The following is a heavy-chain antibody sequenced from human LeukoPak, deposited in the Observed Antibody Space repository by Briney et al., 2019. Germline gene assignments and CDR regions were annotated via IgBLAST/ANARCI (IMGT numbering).Heavy chain of an antibody. D-gene: IGHD3-16*01. V-gene: IGHV1-69*06. J-gene: IGHJ6*03. Sequence: SVKVSCKASGGTFSSYAISWVRQAPGQGLEWMGGIIPISETANYAQKFQGRVTITADKSTSTAYMELSSLRSEDTAVYYCARDLNSYDYVWGNYGAFYYMDVWGKGTTVTVSS. CDR3: ARDLNSYDYVWGNYGAFYYMDV. CDR2: IIPISETA. CDR1: GGTFSSYA.